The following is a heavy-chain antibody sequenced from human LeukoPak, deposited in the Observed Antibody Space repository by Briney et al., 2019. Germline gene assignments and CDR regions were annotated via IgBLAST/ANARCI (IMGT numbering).Heavy chain of an antibody. J-gene: IGHJ3*02. CDR2: IYYSGST. CDR3: ARHRNDFWSGYLDAFDI. D-gene: IGHD3-3*01. V-gene: IGHV4-59*01. CDR1: GGSISSYY. Sequence: SETLSLTCTVSGGSISSYYWSWIRQPPGKGLEWIGYIYYSGSTNYNPSLKSRVTISVDTSKNQFSLKLSSVTAADTAVYYCARHRNDFWSGYLDAFDIWGQGTMVTVSS.